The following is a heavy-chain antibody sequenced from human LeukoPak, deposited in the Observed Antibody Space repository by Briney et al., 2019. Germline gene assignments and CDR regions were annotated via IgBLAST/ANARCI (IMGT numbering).Heavy chain of an antibody. CDR1: GGSISSGDYY. CDR3: AREAGYSSGWYGYYDY. Sequence: SETLSLTCTVSGGSISSGDYYWSWLRQPPGKGLEWIGYIYYSGSTYYNPSLKSRVTISVDTSKNQFSLKLSSVTAADTAVYYCAREAGYSSGWYGYYDYWGQGTLVTVSS. D-gene: IGHD6-19*01. V-gene: IGHV4-30-4*01. J-gene: IGHJ4*02. CDR2: IYYSGST.